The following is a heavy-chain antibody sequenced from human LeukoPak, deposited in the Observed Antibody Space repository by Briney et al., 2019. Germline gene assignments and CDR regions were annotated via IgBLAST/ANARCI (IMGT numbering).Heavy chain of an antibody. D-gene: IGHD3-22*01. CDR3: AKRGYDYDSSAYFYFDY. V-gene: IGHV3-23*01. CDR2: MTGSGGST. Sequence: GGSLRLSCAASGFTVSSNYMTWVRQAAGKGLEWVSTMTGSGGSTYYADSVKGRFTISRDNSKNTLYLQMNSLRAEDTAVYYCAKRGYDYDSSAYFYFDYWGQGTLVTVSS. J-gene: IGHJ4*02. CDR1: GFTVSSNY.